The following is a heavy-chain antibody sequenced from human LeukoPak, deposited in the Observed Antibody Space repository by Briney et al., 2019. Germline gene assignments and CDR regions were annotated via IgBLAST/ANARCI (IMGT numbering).Heavy chain of an antibody. Sequence: ASVKVSCKASGYTFTGYYMHWVRQAPGQGPEWMGWINPNSGGTNYAQKFQGRVTMTRDTSISTAYMELSRLRSDDTAVYYCARDTVRFLEWLSPLYYYYYMDVWGKGTTVTVSS. J-gene: IGHJ6*03. CDR2: INPNSGGT. D-gene: IGHD3-3*01. CDR3: ARDTVRFLEWLSPLYYYYYMDV. V-gene: IGHV1-2*02. CDR1: GYTFTGYY.